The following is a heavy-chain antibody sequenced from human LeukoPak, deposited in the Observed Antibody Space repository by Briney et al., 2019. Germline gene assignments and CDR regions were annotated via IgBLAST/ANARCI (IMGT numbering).Heavy chain of an antibody. J-gene: IGHJ6*02. CDR2: ISHDGSKK. CDR1: GFTFSSYA. D-gene: IGHD1-26*01. CDR3: ARDRGSREDGMDV. Sequence: PGGSLRLSCAASGFTFSSYAMHWVRQAPGKGLDWVTVISHDGSKKLYADSVKGRFTISRDNSKNTLYLQMNSLRAEDTAVYNCARDRGSREDGMDVWGQGTTVTVSS. V-gene: IGHV3-30-3*01.